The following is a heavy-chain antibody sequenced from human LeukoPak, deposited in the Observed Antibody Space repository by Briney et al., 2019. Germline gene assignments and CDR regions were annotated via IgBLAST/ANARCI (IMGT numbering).Heavy chain of an antibody. CDR2: ISTYNGNT. V-gene: IGHV1-18*04. J-gene: IGHJ4*02. CDR1: GYTFTGYY. CDR3: ARGEYYDILTGYYSRYYFDY. D-gene: IGHD3-9*01. Sequence: ASVKVSCNASGYTFTGYYMHWVRQAPGQGLEWMGWISTYNGNTKYAQKLQGRVTMTTDTSTSTAYMELRSLRSDDTAVYYCARGEYYDILTGYYSRYYFDYWGQGTLVTVSS.